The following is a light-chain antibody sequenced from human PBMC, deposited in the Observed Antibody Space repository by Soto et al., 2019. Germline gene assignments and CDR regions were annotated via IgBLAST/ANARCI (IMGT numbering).Light chain of an antibody. CDR2: RDN. J-gene: IGLJ3*02. CDR3: ATWEDTLYGPV. CDR1: RSNIGSNP. Sequence: QSVLTQPPSASGTPEQRVPKSFSGSRSNIGSNPVQWYQQFQGTAPKLPIYRDNQRPSGVSDRFSGSKSGTSASLAISGLQSEDEADYHCATWEDTLYGPVFGGGTKLTVL. V-gene: IGLV1-44*01.